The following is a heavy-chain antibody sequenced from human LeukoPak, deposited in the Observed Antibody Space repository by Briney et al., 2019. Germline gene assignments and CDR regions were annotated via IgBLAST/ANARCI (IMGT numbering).Heavy chain of an antibody. J-gene: IGHJ6*02. CDR2: IYYSGTT. V-gene: IGHV4-59*01. D-gene: IGHD4-17*01. CDR1: GGSIGGYY. Sequence: SETLSLSCAVSGGSIGGYYWSWLRQPPGRGLEWIGYIYYSGTTNYNPSLKSRVTISVDTSKNQFSLKLTSVTAADTAVYYCAREDPQTTVPEGLDVWGQGTTITVSS. CDR3: AREDPQTTVPEGLDV.